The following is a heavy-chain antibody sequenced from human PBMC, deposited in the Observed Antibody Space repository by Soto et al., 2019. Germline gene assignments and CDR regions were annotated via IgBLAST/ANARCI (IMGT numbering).Heavy chain of an antibody. CDR1: GGSIISDGYS. CDR3: VRRSPEDAFDI. Sequence: SETLSLTCAVSGGSIISDGYSWSWIRQPPGKGLQWIGHIYEGGNTYYTPSLESRVAISTDKSKNQFSLRLSSVTAADTAVYYCVRRSPEDAFDIWGQGTMVT. V-gene: IGHV4-30-2*01. J-gene: IGHJ3*02. CDR2: IYEGGNT.